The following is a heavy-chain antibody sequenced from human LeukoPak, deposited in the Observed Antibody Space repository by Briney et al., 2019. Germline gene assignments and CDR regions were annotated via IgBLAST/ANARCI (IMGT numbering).Heavy chain of an antibody. V-gene: IGHV1-8*03. Sequence: ASVKVSCKASGYTFTSYDINWVRQATGQGLEWMGWMNPNSSNTGYAQKFQGRVTITRNTSISTAYMELSSLRSEDTAVYYCARAHSNLDAFDIWGQGTMVTVSS. CDR3: ARAHSNLDAFDI. CDR1: GYTFTSYD. J-gene: IGHJ3*02. CDR2: MNPNSSNT. D-gene: IGHD4-11*01.